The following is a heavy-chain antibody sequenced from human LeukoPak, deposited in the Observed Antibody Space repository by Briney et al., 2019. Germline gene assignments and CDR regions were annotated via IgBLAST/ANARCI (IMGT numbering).Heavy chain of an antibody. D-gene: IGHD4-17*01. CDR2: IWYDGSNK. V-gene: IGHV3-33*01. J-gene: IGHJ1*01. CDR3: ARHFSMATTSPLLY. CDR1: GSTFSSYG. Sequence: GRSLRLSCAASGSTFSSYGMHWVRQAPGKGLEWVAVIWYDGSNKYYADSVKGRFTISRDNAKNTLFLQMNSLRLEDTALYFCARHFSMATTSPLLYWGQGTLVTVSS.